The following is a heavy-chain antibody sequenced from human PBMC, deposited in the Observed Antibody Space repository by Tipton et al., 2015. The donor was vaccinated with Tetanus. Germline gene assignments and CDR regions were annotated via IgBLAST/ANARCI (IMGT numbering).Heavy chain of an antibody. CDR2: INHSGST. D-gene: IGHD5-18*01. J-gene: IGHJ4*02. CDR1: GGSFSGYY. V-gene: IGHV4-34*01. Sequence: LRLSCAVYGGSFSGYYWSWIRQPPGKGLEWIGEINHSGSTNYNPSLKSRVTISVDTSKNQFSLKLSAVTAGDTAVYYCARGPTALVTFVDYWGQGTLVTVSS. CDR3: ARGPTALVTFVDY.